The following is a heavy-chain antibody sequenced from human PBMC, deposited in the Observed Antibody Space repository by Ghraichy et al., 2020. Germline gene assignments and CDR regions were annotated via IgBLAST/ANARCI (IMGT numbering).Heavy chain of an antibody. J-gene: IGHJ3*02. D-gene: IGHD2-15*01. CDR1: GFTFSSYA. V-gene: IGHV3-23*01. CDR2: ISGSGGST. CDR3: AKGSAYCSGGSCYPDAFDI. Sequence: GGSLRLSCAASGFTFSSYAMSWVRQAPGKGLEWVSAISGSGGSTYYADSVRGRFTISRDNSKNTLYLQMNSLRAEDTAVYYCAKGSAYCSGGSCYPDAFDIWGQGTMVTVSS.